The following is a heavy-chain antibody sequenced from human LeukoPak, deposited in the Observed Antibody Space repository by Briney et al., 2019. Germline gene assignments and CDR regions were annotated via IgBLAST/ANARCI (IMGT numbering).Heavy chain of an antibody. J-gene: IGHJ4*02. CDR2: IKPDGSEK. Sequence: GGSLRLSCAASGFTSSTYWLGWVRQSPGKGLEWVANIKPDGSEKYYVDSVKGRFTISRDNAKNSLYLQMNSLRAEDTAVYYCARDTRYCSGGSCYQVYWGQGTLVTVSS. D-gene: IGHD2-15*01. CDR3: ARDTRYCSGGSCYQVY. V-gene: IGHV3-7*01. CDR1: GFTSSTYW.